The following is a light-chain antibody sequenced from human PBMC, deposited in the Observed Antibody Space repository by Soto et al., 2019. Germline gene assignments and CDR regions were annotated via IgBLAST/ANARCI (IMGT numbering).Light chain of an antibody. Sequence: EIVMTQSPDTLSASPGERATLSCSASQSVNTNLAWYQQKPGQAPRLLIYDASVRATGTPARFSGSGSGTAFTLTISSLEPEDFALYYCQQRSTWPTFGQGTRLEIK. V-gene: IGKV3-11*01. CDR1: QSVNTN. CDR3: QQRSTWPT. CDR2: DAS. J-gene: IGKJ5*01.